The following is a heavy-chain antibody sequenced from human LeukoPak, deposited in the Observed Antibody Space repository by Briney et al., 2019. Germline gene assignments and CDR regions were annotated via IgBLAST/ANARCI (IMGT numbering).Heavy chain of an antibody. D-gene: IGHD2-15*01. CDR1: GFTFSSYS. J-gene: IGHJ4*02. Sequence: GGSLRLSCAASGFTFSSYSMNWVRQAPGKGLEWVSSISSSSSYIYYADSVKGRFTISRDNAKNSLYLQMNNLRGDDTAVYYCATVAGDCSGGRCYLLRFDYWGQGTLVTVSS. CDR3: ATVAGDCSGGRCYLLRFDY. CDR2: ISSSSSYI. V-gene: IGHV3-21*01.